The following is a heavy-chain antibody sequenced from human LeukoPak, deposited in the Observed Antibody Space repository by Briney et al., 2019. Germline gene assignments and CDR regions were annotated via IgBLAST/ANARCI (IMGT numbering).Heavy chain of an antibody. CDR3: AKGSVAGPTHFDY. CDR1: GFAFSSYA. Sequence: GGSLRLSCAASGFAFSSYAMSWVRQAPGKGLEWVSAISGSGGSTFYADSVKGRFTISRDNSKNTLYLQMNSLRAEDTAVYYCAKGSVAGPTHFDYWGQGTLVTVSS. V-gene: IGHV3-23*01. CDR2: ISGSGGST. D-gene: IGHD6-19*01. J-gene: IGHJ4*02.